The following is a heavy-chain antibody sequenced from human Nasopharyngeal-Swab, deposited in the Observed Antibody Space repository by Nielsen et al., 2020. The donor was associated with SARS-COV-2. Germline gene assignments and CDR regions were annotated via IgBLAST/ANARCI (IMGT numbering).Heavy chain of an antibody. J-gene: IGHJ4*02. D-gene: IGHD6-19*01. Sequence: GESLKISCAASGFVFSSVWMSWVRQAPGKGLEWVGRIKRKADGGTVEYATAVRGRFSISRDDSRNTLFLQMNRLKTEDTAVYYYTTLHRTGWFWGQGTLVTVSS. V-gene: IGHV3-15*01. CDR3: TTLHRTGWF. CDR2: IKRKADGGTV. CDR1: GFVFSSVW.